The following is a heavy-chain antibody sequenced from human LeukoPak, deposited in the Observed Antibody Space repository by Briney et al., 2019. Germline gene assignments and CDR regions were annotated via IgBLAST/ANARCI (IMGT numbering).Heavy chain of an antibody. Sequence: PSETLSLTCTVSGGSISSYYWSWIRQPPGKGLEWIGYIYYSGSTNYNPSLKSRVTISVDTSKNQFSLKLSSVTAADTAVYYCAREKGYCSGGSCYSRDDAFDIWGQGTMVTVSS. V-gene: IGHV4-59*01. CDR3: AREKGYCSGGSCYSRDDAFDI. J-gene: IGHJ3*02. D-gene: IGHD2-15*01. CDR1: GGSISSYY. CDR2: IYYSGST.